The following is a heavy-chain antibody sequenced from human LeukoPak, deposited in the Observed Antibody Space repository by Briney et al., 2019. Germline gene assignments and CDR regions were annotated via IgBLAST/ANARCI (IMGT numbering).Heavy chain of an antibody. Sequence: GGSLRLSCAASGFTFSSYAMTWVRQGTGKGLECVSAISGSGSSTYYADSAKGRFTISRDNSKNTLYLQMNSLRAEDTAVYYCAKGTLGYCSGGSCYPLDYWGQGTLVTVSS. V-gene: IGHV3-23*01. CDR3: AKGTLGYCSGGSCYPLDY. D-gene: IGHD2-15*01. CDR1: GFTFSSYA. J-gene: IGHJ4*02. CDR2: ISGSGSST.